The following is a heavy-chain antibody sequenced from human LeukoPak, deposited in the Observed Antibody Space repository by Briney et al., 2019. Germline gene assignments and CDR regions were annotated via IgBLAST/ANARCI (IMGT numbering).Heavy chain of an antibody. Sequence: GGSLRFSCAASGFTFTSYWMHWVRQAPGKGLVWVSRVNRDGSSTDYADSVKGRFTISRDNAKNTLYLQMDSLRADDTAVYYCAKEGWETWGQGTLVTVSS. CDR3: AKEGWET. D-gene: IGHD1-26*01. J-gene: IGHJ5*02. CDR1: GFTFTSYW. V-gene: IGHV3-74*01. CDR2: VNRDGSST.